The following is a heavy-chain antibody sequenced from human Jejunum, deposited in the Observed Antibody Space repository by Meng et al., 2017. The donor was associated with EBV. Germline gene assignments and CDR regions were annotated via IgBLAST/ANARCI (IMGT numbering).Heavy chain of an antibody. CDR1: GGSISSYTYY. D-gene: IGHD3-22*01. Sequence: LQDSGPGLVKPSVTLSPPCSVSGGSISSYTYYWGWIRQPPGKGLEWIGTIDYRENTYYNPSLKSRITISVDTPKNQFSLKLTSMTAADTALYYCARVDYYDTSGNVDFWGQGALVTVSS. CDR3: ARVDYYDTSGNVDF. J-gene: IGHJ4*02. V-gene: IGHV4-39*01. CDR2: IDYRENT.